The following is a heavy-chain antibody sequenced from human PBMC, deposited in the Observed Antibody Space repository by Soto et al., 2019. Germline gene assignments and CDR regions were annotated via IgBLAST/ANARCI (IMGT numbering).Heavy chain of an antibody. CDR2: ISGSGGST. V-gene: IGHV3-23*01. CDR1: GFPFSGDA. D-gene: IGHD2-8*01. Sequence: GGSLRLSCAASGFPFSGDAMSLVRQAPGKGLEWVSSISGSGGSTYYADSVKGRFTISRDNSKNTLYLQMNSLRAEDTAVYYCARAPIVLMVYAIAPYFDYWGQGTLVTVSS. J-gene: IGHJ4*02. CDR3: ARAPIVLMVYAIAPYFDY.